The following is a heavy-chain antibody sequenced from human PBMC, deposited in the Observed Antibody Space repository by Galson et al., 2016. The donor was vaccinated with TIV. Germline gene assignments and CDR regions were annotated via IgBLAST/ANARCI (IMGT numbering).Heavy chain of an antibody. D-gene: IGHD1-26*01. V-gene: IGHV4-38-2*02. J-gene: IGHJ5*02. CDR1: NYAISNNYY. CDR3: ARDEGGVYSGSNYLGWFDP. Sequence: SETLSLTCTVSNYAISNNYYWGWIRQPPGKGLEWIGSVYKTGSTYYNPSLASRVAISLDKSKNQFSLRLYSVTAADTAVYYCARDEGGVYSGSNYLGWFDPWGQGTLVAVSS. CDR2: VYKTGST.